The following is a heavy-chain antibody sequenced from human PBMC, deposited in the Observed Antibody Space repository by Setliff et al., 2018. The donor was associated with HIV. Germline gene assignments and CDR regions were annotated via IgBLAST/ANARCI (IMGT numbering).Heavy chain of an antibody. CDR3: ARTDYGGNSGGNYFDY. D-gene: IGHD4-17*01. CDR2: ISPYNGHT. V-gene: IGHV1-18*01. Sequence: ASVKVSCKASGHTFTTYDITWVRQAPGQGLEWLGWISPYNGHTNFAQKFQGRVTMTTDTATSTAYMEVRSLRSDDTAVYYCARTDYGGNSGGNYFDYWGQGSLVNVSS. J-gene: IGHJ4*02. CDR1: GHTFTTYD.